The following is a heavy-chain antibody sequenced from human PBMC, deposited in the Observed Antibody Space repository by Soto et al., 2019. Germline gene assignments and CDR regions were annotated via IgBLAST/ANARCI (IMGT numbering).Heavy chain of an antibody. J-gene: IGHJ4*02. V-gene: IGHV3-53*01. CDR3: VQTTGWPGFDF. CDR1: GFTVSSKY. Sequence: EVQLVESGGGLIQPGGSLRLSCAASGFTVSSKYMTWVRQAPGKGLEWVSVIYGGGTTYYADSVKGRFTISRDNSKNTLYLHRNSLRAEDPAVYCCVQTTGWPGFDFWGQGTLVTVSS. CDR2: IYGGGTT. D-gene: IGHD6-19*01.